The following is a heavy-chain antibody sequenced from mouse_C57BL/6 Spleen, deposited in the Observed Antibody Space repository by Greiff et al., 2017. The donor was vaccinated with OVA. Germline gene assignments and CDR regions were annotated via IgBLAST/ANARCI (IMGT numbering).Heavy chain of an antibody. D-gene: IGHD1-1*01. CDR1: GYTFTSYW. V-gene: IGHV1-55*01. Sequence: VQLQQSGAELVKPGASVKMSCKASGYTFTSYWITWVKQRPGQGLEWIGDIYPGSGSTNYNEKFKSKATLTVDTSSSTAYMQLSSLTSEDSAVYYCARGGYYGSSYGFAYWGQGTLVTVSA. J-gene: IGHJ3*01. CDR2: IYPGSGST. CDR3: ARGGYYGSSYGFAY.